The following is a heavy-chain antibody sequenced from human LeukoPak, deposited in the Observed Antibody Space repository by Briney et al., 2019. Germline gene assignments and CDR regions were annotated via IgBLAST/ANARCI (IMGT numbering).Heavy chain of an antibody. J-gene: IGHJ3*02. D-gene: IGHD3-16*01. CDR3: AKDEGGFAVPRGDALDI. V-gene: IGHV3-30*18. Sequence: PGGSLRLSCAVSGLIFSSYGMHWVRQAPGKGLEWVTVISYDGSNKYYADSVKGRFTISRDNSKSTLYLQMNSLRPEDTAVYYCAKDEGGFAVPRGDALDIWGQGTTVTVSS. CDR2: ISYDGSNK. CDR1: GLIFSSYG.